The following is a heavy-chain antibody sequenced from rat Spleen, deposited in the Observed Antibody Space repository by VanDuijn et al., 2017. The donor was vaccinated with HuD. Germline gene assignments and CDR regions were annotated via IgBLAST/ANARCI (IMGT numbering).Heavy chain of an antibody. D-gene: IGHD1-4*01. V-gene: IGHV5-7*01. CDR3: ARRHFGYTDYFDY. CDR1: GFTFSDYN. CDR2: ISYADTSGHSGT. J-gene: IGHJ2*01. Sequence: EVQLVESGGGLVQPGRSLKLSCAASGFTFSDYNMAWVRQAPKKGLEWVATISYADTSGHSGTYYRDSVKGRFTISRDNAKSTLSLQMESLRSEDTATYYCARRHFGYTDYFDYWGQGVMVTVSS.